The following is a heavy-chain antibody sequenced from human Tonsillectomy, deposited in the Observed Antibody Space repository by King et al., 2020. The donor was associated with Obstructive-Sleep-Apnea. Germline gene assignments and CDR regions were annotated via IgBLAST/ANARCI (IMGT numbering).Heavy chain of an antibody. V-gene: IGHV4-59*01. CDR1: GGSISSYY. D-gene: IGHD6-19*01. J-gene: IGHJ5*02. CDR3: ARGGGGSGGGWFDP. Sequence: QLQESGPGLVKPSETLSLTCTVSGGSISSYYWSWIRQPPGKELEWIGYIYYSGSTNYNPSLKSLCTISLDPYNNQFSLKLSPVTAAGTAVYYCARGGGGSGGGWFDPWGQGTLVTVSS. CDR2: IYYSGST.